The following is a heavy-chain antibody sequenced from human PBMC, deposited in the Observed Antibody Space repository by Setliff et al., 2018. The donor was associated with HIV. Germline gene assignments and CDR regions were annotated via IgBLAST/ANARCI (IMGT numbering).Heavy chain of an antibody. CDR3: ARGLDSAKIHY. CDR1: GGSFSGYH. CDR2: INHSGRT. Sequence: PSETLSLTCAVYGGSFSGYHWNWIRQPPGKGLEWIGEINHSGRTNYNPSLKSRVTISVDTSRNQFSLKLSSVTAADTAVYYCARGLDSAKIHYWGQGTLVTVSS. V-gene: IGHV4-34*01. D-gene: IGHD6-25*01. J-gene: IGHJ4*02.